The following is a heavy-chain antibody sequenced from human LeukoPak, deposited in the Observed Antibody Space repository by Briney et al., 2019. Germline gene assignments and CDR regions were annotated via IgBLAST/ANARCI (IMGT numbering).Heavy chain of an antibody. CDR1: RGSFSGYY. D-gene: IGHD2-15*01. Sequence: SETLSLTCVVYRGSFSGYYWSWIREPPGKGLEWIGEINHSGSTNLIPSLTSRVTVSVDTSKNQFTLKLSSVTAADTAVYYCARVGAYCSGGSCYRPFAYWGQGNLVTVSS. V-gene: IGHV4-34*01. CDR2: INHSGST. CDR3: ARVGAYCSGGSCYRPFAY. J-gene: IGHJ4*02.